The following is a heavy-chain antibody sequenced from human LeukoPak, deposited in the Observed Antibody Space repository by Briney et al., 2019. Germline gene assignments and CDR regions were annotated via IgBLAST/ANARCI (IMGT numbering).Heavy chain of an antibody. CDR2: ITSSSSTI. D-gene: IGHD1-26*01. Sequence: TGGSLRLSCAASGFSFSTYTMNWARQAPGKGLEWLSYITSSSSTIYYADSVECRFTVSRDNAKNSLYLQMNSLRDEDTAVYYCVRNEWGDYWGQGTAVTVSS. CDR1: GFSFSTYT. J-gene: IGHJ4*02. V-gene: IGHV3-48*02. CDR3: VRNEWGDY.